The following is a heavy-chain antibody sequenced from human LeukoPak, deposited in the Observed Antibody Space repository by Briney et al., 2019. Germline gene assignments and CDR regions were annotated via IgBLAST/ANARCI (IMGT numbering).Heavy chain of an antibody. CDR2: IYYSGST. V-gene: IGHV4-39*01. CDR3: ASEAAAGTYYYYYMDV. CDR1: GGSISSSSYY. Sequence: PSETLSLTCTVSGGSISSSSYYWGWTRQPPGKGLEWIGSIYYSGSTYYNPSLKSRVTISVDTSKNQFSLKLSSVTAADTAVYYCASEAAAGTYYYYYMDVWGKGTTVTISS. J-gene: IGHJ6*03. D-gene: IGHD6-13*01.